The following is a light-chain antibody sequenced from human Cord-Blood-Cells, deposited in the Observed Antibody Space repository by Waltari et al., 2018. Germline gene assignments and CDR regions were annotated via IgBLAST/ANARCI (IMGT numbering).Light chain of an antibody. CDR3: LQDYNYPRT. V-gene: IGKV1-6*01. CDR2: AAS. Sequence: AIQMTQSPSSLSASVGDRVTITCRARQGIRNDLGWYQQKPGKAPKLLIYAASSLQSEVPSRFSGSGSDTDFTLTISSLQPEDFATYYCLQDYNYPRTFGQGTKVEIK. CDR1: QGIRND. J-gene: IGKJ1*01.